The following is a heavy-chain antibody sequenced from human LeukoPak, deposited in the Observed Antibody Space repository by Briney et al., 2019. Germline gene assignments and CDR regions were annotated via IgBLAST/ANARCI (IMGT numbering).Heavy chain of an antibody. CDR1: GFTFTSSA. V-gene: IGHV1-58*01. J-gene: IGHJ2*01. Sequence: SVKVSCKASGFTFTSSAVQWVRQARGQRLEWIGWIVVGRGNTNYAQKFQERVTITRDMSTSTAYMELSSLRSEDTAVYYCAVAVAGIRYWYFDLWGRGTLVTVSS. D-gene: IGHD6-19*01. CDR3: AVAVAGIRYWYFDL. CDR2: IVVGRGNT.